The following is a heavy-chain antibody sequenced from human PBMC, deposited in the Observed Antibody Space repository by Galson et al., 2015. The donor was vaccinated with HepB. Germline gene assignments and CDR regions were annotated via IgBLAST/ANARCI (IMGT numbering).Heavy chain of an antibody. V-gene: IGHV3-30*04. CDR2: ISYDGSNK. J-gene: IGHJ4*02. CDR3: ARTGKAAGTGFDY. D-gene: IGHD6-13*01. Sequence: SLRLSCAASGFTFSSYAMHWVRQAPGKGLEWVAVISYDGSNKYYADSVKGRFTISRDNSKNTLYLQMNSLRAEDTAVYYCARTGKAAGTGFDYWGQGTLVTVSS. CDR1: GFTFSSYA.